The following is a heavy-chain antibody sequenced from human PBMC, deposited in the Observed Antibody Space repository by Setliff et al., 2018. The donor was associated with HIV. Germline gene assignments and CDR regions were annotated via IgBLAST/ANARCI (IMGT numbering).Heavy chain of an antibody. Sequence: SETLSLTCVVSGNSISSGYYWGWVRQPPGKGLEWIGSIYHTGSTYYNPSLKGRVTMSADTSRNQLSLKLSSVTAADTAVYYCAREERKAPAGSGYYYYGMDVWGQGTMVTVS. D-gene: IGHD6-13*01. V-gene: IGHV4-38-2*02. CDR3: AREERKAPAGSGYYYYGMDV. CDR2: IYHTGST. CDR1: GNSISSGYY. J-gene: IGHJ6*02.